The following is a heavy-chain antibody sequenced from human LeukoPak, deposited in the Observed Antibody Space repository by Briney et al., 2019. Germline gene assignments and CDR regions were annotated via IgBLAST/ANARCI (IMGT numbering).Heavy chain of an antibody. CDR3: AREDFDWLLGGEYYFDY. CDR1: GFIFSRYS. V-gene: IGHV3-21*01. CDR2: ISTSSSYI. J-gene: IGHJ4*02. D-gene: IGHD3-9*01. Sequence: GGSLRLSCEASGFIFSRYSMNWVRQAPGKGLEWVSSISTSSSYIYYADSVKGRFTISRDNSKNTLYLQMNSLRAEDTAVYYCAREDFDWLLGGEYYFDYWGQGTLVTVSS.